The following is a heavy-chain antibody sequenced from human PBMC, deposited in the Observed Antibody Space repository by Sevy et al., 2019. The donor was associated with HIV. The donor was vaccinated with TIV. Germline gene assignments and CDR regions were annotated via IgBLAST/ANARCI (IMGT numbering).Heavy chain of an antibody. V-gene: IGHV3-23*01. CDR2: ISGSGDST. CDR3: AKANSGSYESYDY. Sequence: GGSLRLSCAASGFTFSSYAMSWVRQAPGKGLERVSTISGSGDSTYYADSVKGRFIISRDNSKNTLYLQMNSLRAEDTAVYYCAKANSGSYESYDYWGQGTLVTVSS. CDR1: GFTFSSYA. J-gene: IGHJ4*02. D-gene: IGHD1-26*01.